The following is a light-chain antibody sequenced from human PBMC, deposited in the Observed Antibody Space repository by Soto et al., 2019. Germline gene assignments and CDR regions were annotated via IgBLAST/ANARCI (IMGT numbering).Light chain of an antibody. CDR3: QQLNSYPLT. V-gene: IGKV1-39*01. J-gene: IGKJ4*01. Sequence: DIQMTQSPSSLSASVGDRVTITFRASQGISTYLNWYQQKPGKAPKLLIYAASSLQSGVPSRFSGSGSETDFTLTISSLQPEDFATYYCQQLNSYPLTFGGGTKVDI. CDR2: AAS. CDR1: QGISTY.